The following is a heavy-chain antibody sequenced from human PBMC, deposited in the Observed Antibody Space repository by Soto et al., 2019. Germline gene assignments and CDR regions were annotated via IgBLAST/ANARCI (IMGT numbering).Heavy chain of an antibody. CDR1: GYTFTSYG. J-gene: IGHJ5*02. D-gene: IGHD1-26*01. CDR3: ARDQTRVGATTWFDP. CDR2: ISAYNGNT. Sequence: ASVKVSCKASGYTFTSYGISWVRQAPGQGLEWMGWISAYNGNTNYAQKLQGRVTMTTDTSTSTAYMELRSLRSDDTAVYYCARDQTRVGATTWFDPWGQGTLVTVP. V-gene: IGHV1-18*01.